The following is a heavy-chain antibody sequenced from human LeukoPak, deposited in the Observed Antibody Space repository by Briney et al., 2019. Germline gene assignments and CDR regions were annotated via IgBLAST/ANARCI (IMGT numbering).Heavy chain of an antibody. CDR3: ARVSHSSGWYEAFRPYDAFDI. Sequence: PGGSLRLSCVASGFTFSNYWMSWVRQAPGKGLEWVANIQQDGSEKYYVDSVKGRFTISRDNAKNSLYLQMNSLRAEDTAVYYCARVSHSSGWYEAFRPYDAFDIWGQGTMVTVSS. CDR2: IQQDGSEK. D-gene: IGHD6-19*01. J-gene: IGHJ3*02. V-gene: IGHV3-7*04. CDR1: GFTFSNYW.